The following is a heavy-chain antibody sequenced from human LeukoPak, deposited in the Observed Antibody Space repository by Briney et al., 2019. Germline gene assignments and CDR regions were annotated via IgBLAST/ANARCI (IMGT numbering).Heavy chain of an antibody. CDR1: GFTFSSYG. CDR3: AKDLLFGCGGDCYLLDY. J-gene: IGHJ4*02. V-gene: IGHV3-30*18. D-gene: IGHD2-21*02. CDR2: ISYDGSNK. Sequence: GGSLRLSCAASGFTFSSYGMHWVRQAPGKGLEWVAVISYDGSNKYYADSVKGRFTISRDNSKNTLYLQMNSLRAEDTAVYYCAKDLLFGCGGDCYLLDYWGQGTLVTVSS.